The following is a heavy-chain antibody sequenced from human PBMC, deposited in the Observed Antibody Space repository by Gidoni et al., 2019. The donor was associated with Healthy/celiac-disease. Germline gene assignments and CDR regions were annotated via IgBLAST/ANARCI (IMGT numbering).Heavy chain of an antibody. CDR2: INPSGGST. CDR3: AREGGPTVTTRDFDY. V-gene: IGHV1-46*01. D-gene: IGHD4-17*01. Sequence: QVQLVQSGAEVKKPGASVKVSCKASGYTFTSYYMHWVRQAPGQGLEWMGIINPSGGSTSYAQKFQGRVTMTRDTSTSTVYMELSSLRSEDTAVYYCAREGGPTVTTRDFDYWGQGTLVTVSS. J-gene: IGHJ4*02. CDR1: GYTFTSYY.